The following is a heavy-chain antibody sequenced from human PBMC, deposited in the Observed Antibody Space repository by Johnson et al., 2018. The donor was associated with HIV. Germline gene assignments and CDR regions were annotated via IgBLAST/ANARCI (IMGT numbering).Heavy chain of an antibody. CDR3: AREMAATNGWALDS. Sequence: VQLVESGGGLVQPGRSLRLFCAASGFSFDAYAMYWVRQVPGKGLEWVSGISWNSDNIAYGDSVKGRFTISRDNSKNTLYLQMNSLRAEDTAVYYCAREMAATNGWALDSWGQGTMGTVSS. D-gene: IGHD5-24*01. CDR2: ISWNSDNI. CDR1: GFSFDAYA. J-gene: IGHJ3*02. V-gene: IGHV3-9*01.